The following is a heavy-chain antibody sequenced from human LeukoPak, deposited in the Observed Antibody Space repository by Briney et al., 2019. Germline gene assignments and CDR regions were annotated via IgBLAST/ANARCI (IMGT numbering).Heavy chain of an antibody. Sequence: ASVTVSCKASGYTFTGYYMHWVRQAPGQGLEWMGWINPNSGGTNYAQKFQGRVTMTRDTSISTAYMELSRLRADDTAVYYCGRDLDILTGYFEFDPWGQGTPVTVSS. CDR3: GRDLDILTGYFEFDP. CDR1: GYTFTGYY. CDR2: INPNSGGT. V-gene: IGHV1-2*02. D-gene: IGHD3-9*01. J-gene: IGHJ5*02.